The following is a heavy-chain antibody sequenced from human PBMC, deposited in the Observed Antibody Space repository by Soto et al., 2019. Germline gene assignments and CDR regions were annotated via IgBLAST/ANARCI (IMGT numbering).Heavy chain of an antibody. CDR2: IFYSGNT. CDR1: CGSISGYY. V-gene: IGHV4-59*01. J-gene: IGHJ4*02. CDR3: ARVGSSGWSPDY. Sequence: SETLSLTCTVSCGSISGYYWTWIRQPPGKGLEWIGYIFYSGNTNYNPSLRSRVTISVDTSKNQFSLKVNSVTTADTAMYYCARVGSSGWSPDYWGQGTLVTVSS. D-gene: IGHD6-19*01.